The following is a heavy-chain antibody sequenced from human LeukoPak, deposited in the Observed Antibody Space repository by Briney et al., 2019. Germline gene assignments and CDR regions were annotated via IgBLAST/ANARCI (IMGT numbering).Heavy chain of an antibody. D-gene: IGHD6-19*01. Sequence: SETLSLTCTVSGYSISSGYYWGWIRQPPGKGLEWIGSIYHSGSTYYNPSLKSRVTISVDTTKNQFSLKLSSVTAADTAVYYCARDPGSQWSNYWGQGTLVTVSS. J-gene: IGHJ4*02. V-gene: IGHV4-38-2*02. CDR3: ARDPGSQWSNY. CDR1: GYSISSGYY. CDR2: IYHSGST.